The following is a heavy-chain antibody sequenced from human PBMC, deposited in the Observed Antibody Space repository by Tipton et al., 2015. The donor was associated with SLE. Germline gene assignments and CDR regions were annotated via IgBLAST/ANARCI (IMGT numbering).Heavy chain of an antibody. V-gene: IGHV3-11*03. Sequence: SLRLSCAASGFTFSDYYMSWIRQAPGKGLEWVSYISSSSSYTNYADSVKGRFTISRDNAKNSLYLQMNSLRAEDTAVYYCAKTPPYDSSGYYDYWGQGTLVTVSS. J-gene: IGHJ4*02. D-gene: IGHD3-22*01. CDR3: AKTPPYDSSGYYDY. CDR1: GFTFSDYY. CDR2: ISSSSSYT.